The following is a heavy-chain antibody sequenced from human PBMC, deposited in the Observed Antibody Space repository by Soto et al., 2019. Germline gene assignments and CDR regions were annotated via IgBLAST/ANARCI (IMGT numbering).Heavy chain of an antibody. V-gene: IGHV1-69*13. CDR1: RGTFSSYA. CDR3: ARAVGLAYCGGDCYSGFDY. J-gene: IGHJ4*02. Sequence: SVKVSCKASRGTFSSYAISWVRQAPGQGLEWMGGIIPIFGTANYAQKFQGRVTITADESTSTAYMELSSLRSEDTAVYYCARAVGLAYCGGDCYSGFDYWGQGTLVTVSS. CDR2: IIPIFGTA. D-gene: IGHD2-21*02.